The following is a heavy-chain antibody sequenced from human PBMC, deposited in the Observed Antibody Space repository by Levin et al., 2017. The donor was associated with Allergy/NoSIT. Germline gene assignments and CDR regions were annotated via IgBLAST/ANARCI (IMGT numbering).Heavy chain of an antibody. V-gene: IGHV1-69*13. CDR3: ARDHVSDTAMVCFY. CDR2: IIPIFGTA. Sequence: GASVKVSCKASGGTFSSYAISWVRQAPGQGLEWMGGIIPIFGTANYAQKFQGRVTITADESTSTAYMELSSLRSEDTAVYYCARDHVSDTAMVCFYWGQGTLVTVSS. CDR1: GGTFSSYA. J-gene: IGHJ4*02. D-gene: IGHD5-18*01.